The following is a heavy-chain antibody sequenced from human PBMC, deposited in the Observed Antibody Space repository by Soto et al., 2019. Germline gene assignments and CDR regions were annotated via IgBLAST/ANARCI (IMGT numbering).Heavy chain of an antibody. D-gene: IGHD4-17*01. CDR3: ARDYGDYYYYYGMDV. CDR1: GGSISSGGYY. Sequence: ASETLSLTCTVSGGSISSGGYYWSWIRQHPGKGLEWIGYIYYSGSTYYNPSLKSRVTISVDTSKNQFSLKLSSVTAADTAVYYCARDYGDYYYYYGMDVWGQGTTVTVSS. V-gene: IGHV4-31*03. CDR2: IYYSGST. J-gene: IGHJ6*02.